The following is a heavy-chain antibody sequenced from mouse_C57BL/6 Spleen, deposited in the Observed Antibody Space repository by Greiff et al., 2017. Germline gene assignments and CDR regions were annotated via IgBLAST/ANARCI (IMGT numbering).Heavy chain of an antibody. V-gene: IGHV1-82*01. CDR1: GYAFSSSW. CDR2: IYPGDGDT. Sequence: VKLMESGPELVKPGASVKISCKASGYAFSSSWMNWVKQRPGKGLEWIGRIYPGDGDTNYNGKFKGKATLTADKSSSTAYMQLSSLTSEDSAVYFCARWDYDYFDYWGQGTTLTVSS. J-gene: IGHJ2*01. D-gene: IGHD2-4*01. CDR3: ARWDYDYFDY.